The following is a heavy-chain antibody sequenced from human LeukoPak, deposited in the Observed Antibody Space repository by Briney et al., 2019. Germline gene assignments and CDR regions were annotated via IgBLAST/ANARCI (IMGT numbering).Heavy chain of an antibody. Sequence: PSETLSLTCTVSGGSISGDYWSWIRQSQGKGLEWMGFIYYRSTNYNPSLKSRVTISADTSKNQFSLKLSSVTAADTAVYYCARHYDYGGLDYWGQGTLVTVSS. D-gene: IGHD4-23*01. CDR2: IYYRST. J-gene: IGHJ4*02. CDR1: GGSISGDY. V-gene: IGHV4-59*08. CDR3: ARHYDYGGLDY.